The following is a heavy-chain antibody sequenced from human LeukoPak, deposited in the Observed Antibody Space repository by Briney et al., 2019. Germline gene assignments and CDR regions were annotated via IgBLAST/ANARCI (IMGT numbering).Heavy chain of an antibody. V-gene: IGHV3-21*01. D-gene: IGHD1-26*01. CDR3: ASLTGGSYDGFDP. CDR2: ISSSSSYI. CDR1: GFTFSSYS. J-gene: IGHJ5*02. Sequence: PGGSLRLSCAASGFTFSSYSMNWVRQAPGKGLEWVPSISSSSSYIYYADSVKGRFTISRDNAKNSLYLQMNSLRAEDTAVYYCASLTGGSYDGFDPWGQGTLVTVSS.